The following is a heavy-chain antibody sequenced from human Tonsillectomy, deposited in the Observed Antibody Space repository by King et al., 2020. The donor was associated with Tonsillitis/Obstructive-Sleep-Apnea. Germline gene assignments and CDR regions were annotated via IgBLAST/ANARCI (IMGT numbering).Heavy chain of an antibody. CDR1: GFTFGDYV. J-gene: IGHJ4*02. CDR3: SRASVTEDRDY. Sequence: VKLVESGGALVKPGRSLRLSCTASGFTFGDYVINWFRQAPGKGLEWVGFIRTKTYGGTTEYAASVKGRFTISRDDSKSIAYLQLNSLKTEDTAIYFCSRASVTEDRDYWGQGTLVTVSS. CDR2: IRTKTYGGTT. V-gene: IGHV3-49*05. D-gene: IGHD2-21*02.